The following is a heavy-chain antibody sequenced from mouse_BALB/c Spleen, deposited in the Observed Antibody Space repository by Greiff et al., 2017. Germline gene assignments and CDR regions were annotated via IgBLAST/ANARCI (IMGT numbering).Heavy chain of an antibody. J-gene: IGHJ1*01. CDR1: GYTFTNYW. Sequence: QVQLQQSGAELVRPGTSVKMSCKAAGYTFTNYWIGWVKQRPGHGLEWIGDIYPGGGYTNYNEKFKGKATLTADTSSSTAYMQLSRLTSEDSAIYYGGRAPYDYGSSVPFWYFDVWGAGTTVTVSS. CDR2: IYPGGGYT. V-gene: IGHV1-63*02. CDR3: GRAPYDYGSSVPFWYFDV. D-gene: IGHD1-1*01.